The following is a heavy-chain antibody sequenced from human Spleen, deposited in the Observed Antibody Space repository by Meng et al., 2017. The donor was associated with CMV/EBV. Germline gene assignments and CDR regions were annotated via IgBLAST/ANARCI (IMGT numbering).Heavy chain of an antibody. CDR1: GFTFSSYG. Sequence: GESLKISCAASGFTFSSYGMHWVRQAPGKGLEWVSTISDSGGNTYYPDSVKGRFTISRDNAKNSLFLQMSSLRAEDTAMYYCARAGLGYCSVTSCYNDYWGQGTLVTVSS. CDR2: ISDSGGNT. V-gene: IGHV3-21*01. D-gene: IGHD2-2*02. J-gene: IGHJ4*02. CDR3: ARAGLGYCSVTSCYNDY.